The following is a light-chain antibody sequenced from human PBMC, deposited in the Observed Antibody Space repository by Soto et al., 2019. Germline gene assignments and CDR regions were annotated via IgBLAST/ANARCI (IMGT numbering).Light chain of an antibody. J-gene: IGKJ1*01. CDR2: GAS. CDR1: QSVTSNY. Sequence: EIVLTQSPGSLSLSPGERATLSCRASQSVTSNYLSWYQQKPGQTPSLLIFGASIRVTGVPDRISGSGSWTDFTLTISSLEPEDFAVYYCQQYGSSRTWTFGQGTKVDIK. CDR3: QQYGSSRTWT. V-gene: IGKV3-20*01.